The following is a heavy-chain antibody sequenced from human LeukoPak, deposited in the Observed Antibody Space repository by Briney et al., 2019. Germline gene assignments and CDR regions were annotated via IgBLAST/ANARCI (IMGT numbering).Heavy chain of an antibody. J-gene: IGHJ6*04. Sequence: GGSLRLSCAASGFTFSSYEMNWVRQAPGKGLEWVSSISRRSTYIYHADSVKGRFTISRDNAKNSLYLQMNSLRAEDTAVYYCAELGITMIGGVWGKGTTVTISS. CDR2: ISRRSTYI. CDR1: GFTFSSYE. V-gene: IGHV3-21*01. CDR3: AELGITMIGGV. D-gene: IGHD3-10*02.